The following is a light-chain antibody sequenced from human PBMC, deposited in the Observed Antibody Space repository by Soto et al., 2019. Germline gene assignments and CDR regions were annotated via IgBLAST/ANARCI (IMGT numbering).Light chain of an antibody. CDR3: QSYDSSLSGVV. Sequence: QSVLTQPPSVSGAPGQRVTISCTGSSSNIGAGYDVHWYQQLPGTAPKLLIYGNSNRPSGVPDRFSGSKSGTSASLAITGLQAEDEADYYSQSYDSSLSGVVSGGGTKLTVL. CDR2: GNS. CDR1: SSNIGAGYD. V-gene: IGLV1-40*01. J-gene: IGLJ2*01.